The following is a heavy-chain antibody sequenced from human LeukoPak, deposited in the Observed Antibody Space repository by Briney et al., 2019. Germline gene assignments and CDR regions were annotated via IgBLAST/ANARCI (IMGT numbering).Heavy chain of an antibody. Sequence: ASVTVSFKASGYTFTIYGISWVRQAPGQGRGWMGWISAYNGNTNYAQKLQGRVTMTTDTSTSTAYMELRSLRSDDTAVYYCARRHDSGAYDAFDIWGQGTMVTVSS. CDR1: GYTFTIYG. CDR2: ISAYNGNT. D-gene: IGHD4-17*01. CDR3: ARRHDSGAYDAFDI. V-gene: IGHV1-18*01. J-gene: IGHJ3*02.